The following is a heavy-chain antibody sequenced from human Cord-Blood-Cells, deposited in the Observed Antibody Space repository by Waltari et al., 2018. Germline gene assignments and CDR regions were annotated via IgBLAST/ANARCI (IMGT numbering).Heavy chain of an antibody. CDR1: GGSISSGGYY. J-gene: IGHJ4*02. Sequence: QVQLQESGPGLVKPSQTLSLTCTVSGGSISSGGYYWSWIRQHPGKGLEWIGDIYYSGSTDYNPSLKSRVTISVDTSKNQFSLKLSSVTAADTAVYYCARGSGITGTTDFDYWGQGTLVTVSS. D-gene: IGHD1-7*01. V-gene: IGHV4-31*03. CDR2: IYYSGST. CDR3: ARGSGITGTTDFDY.